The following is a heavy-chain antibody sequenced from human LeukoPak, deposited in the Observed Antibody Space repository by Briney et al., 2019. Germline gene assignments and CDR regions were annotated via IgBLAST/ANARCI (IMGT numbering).Heavy chain of an antibody. V-gene: IGHV5-51*01. Sequence: GESLKISCEGSGYTFTKYWIGWVRQMPGKGLEWMGIIHPGDSHTWYSPSFQGQVTISADKSISMAYLQWSSLKATDTAMYFCTRQPGMTAKSWYFDLWGRGTLVTVSS. CDR3: TRQPGMTAKSWYFDL. CDR1: GYTFTKYW. D-gene: IGHD2-2*01. CDR2: IHPGDSHT. J-gene: IGHJ2*01.